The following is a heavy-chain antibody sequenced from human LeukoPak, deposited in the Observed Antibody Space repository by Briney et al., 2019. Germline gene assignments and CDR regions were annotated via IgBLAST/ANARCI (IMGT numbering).Heavy chain of an antibody. CDR2: ISSSGSGGNT. Sequence: GGSLRLSCAASGFAFSNYAMSWVRQAPGRGLEWVSGISSSGSGGNTYYADSVKGRFTISRDSSKNTLFLHMNSLRVEDTAVYYCARGPTVTPWELLRSGEYFQHWGQGTLVIVSS. V-gene: IGHV3-23*01. D-gene: IGHD1-26*01. J-gene: IGHJ1*01. CDR1: GFAFSNYA. CDR3: ARGPTVTPWELLRSGEYFQH.